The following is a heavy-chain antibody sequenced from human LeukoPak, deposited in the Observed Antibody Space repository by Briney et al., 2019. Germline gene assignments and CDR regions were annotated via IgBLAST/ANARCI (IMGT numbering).Heavy chain of an antibody. V-gene: IGHV3-20*04. CDR2: INWKEVSK. Sequence: GGSLRLSCEASGFTFDDYGMSWVRQAPGKGLEWAGGINWKEVSKGCADSVQGRFTISRDNAKNALYLQMYSLRVEVTASYFCVRDRPSDYYFGYWGQGTLVTDSS. CDR1: GFTFDDYG. J-gene: IGHJ4*02. CDR3: VRDRPSDYYFGY. D-gene: IGHD3/OR15-3a*01.